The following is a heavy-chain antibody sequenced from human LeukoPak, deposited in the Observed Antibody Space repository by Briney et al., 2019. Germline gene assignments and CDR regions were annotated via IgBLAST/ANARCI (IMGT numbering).Heavy chain of an antibody. V-gene: IGHV3-21*04. CDR2: ISSTSTYI. CDR3: AKKYSTGLDP. Sequence: GGSLRLSCAASGFTFSSYSMNWVRQAPGKGLEWVSSISSTSTYIYYADSVKGRFTISRDNSKNTLYLQMNSLRAEDTAVYYCAKKYSTGLDPWGQGTLVTVSS. CDR1: GFTFSSYS. D-gene: IGHD1-26*01. J-gene: IGHJ5*02.